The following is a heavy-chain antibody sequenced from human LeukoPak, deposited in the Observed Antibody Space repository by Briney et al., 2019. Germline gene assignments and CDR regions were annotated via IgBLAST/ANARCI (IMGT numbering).Heavy chain of an antibody. V-gene: IGHV3-7*04. J-gene: IGHJ4*02. D-gene: IGHD1-26*01. CDR1: GFTFSSYW. CDR2: INQGGSEK. Sequence: PGGSLRLSCAASGFTFSSYWMSWVRQAPGEGLEWVANINQGGSEKYYVDSVKGRFTISRDNAKNSLYLQMNSLRAEDTAVYYCARAGTAGSSDFWGQGTLVTVSS. CDR3: ARAGTAGSSDF.